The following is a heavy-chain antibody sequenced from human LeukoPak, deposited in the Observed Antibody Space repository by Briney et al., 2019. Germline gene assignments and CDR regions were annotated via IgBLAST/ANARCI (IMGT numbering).Heavy chain of an antibody. CDR3: ARVSGGYDYLPIEFDY. CDR2: INPNSGGT. D-gene: IGHD5-12*01. J-gene: IGHJ4*02. Sequence: ASVKVSCKASGYTFTGYYMHWVRQAPGQGLEWMGWINPNSGGTNYAQKFQGRATMTRDTSISTAYMELSRLRSDDTAVYYCARVSGGYDYLPIEFDYWGQGTLVTVSS. CDR1: GYTFTGYY. V-gene: IGHV1-2*02.